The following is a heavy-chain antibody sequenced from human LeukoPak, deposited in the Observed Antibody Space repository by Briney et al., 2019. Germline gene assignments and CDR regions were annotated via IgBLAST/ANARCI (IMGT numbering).Heavy chain of an antibody. V-gene: IGHV3-48*01. D-gene: IGHD2-2*01. Sequence: GGSLRLSCAASGFTFNGYSMNWVRQAPGKGLEWVSYISSSSNTTKYADSVKGRFTISRDNAKNSLYLQMYSLRAEDTAVYYCAGGYCSSTSCFYYYYYYMDVWGKGTTVTVSS. CDR2: ISSSSNTT. J-gene: IGHJ6*03. CDR3: AGGYCSSTSCFYYYYYYMDV. CDR1: GFTFNGYS.